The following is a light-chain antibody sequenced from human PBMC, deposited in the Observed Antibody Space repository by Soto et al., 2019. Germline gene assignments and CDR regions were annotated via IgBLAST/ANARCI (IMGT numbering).Light chain of an antibody. CDR2: GAS. V-gene: IGKV3-15*01. CDR1: QSVNSN. J-gene: IGKJ1*01. Sequence: EIVMTQSPATLSVSPGERATLFCRASQSVNSNLAWYQQKPGQAPRLLMYGASTRATGIPARFSGSGSGTEFTLTISRLQSEDLAVYYCQQCNAWPRTFGQGTKVEIK. CDR3: QQCNAWPRT.